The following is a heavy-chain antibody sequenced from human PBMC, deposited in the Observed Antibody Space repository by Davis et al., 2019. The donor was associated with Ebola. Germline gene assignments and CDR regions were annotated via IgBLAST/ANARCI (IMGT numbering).Heavy chain of an antibody. Sequence: PSETLSLTCTVSGGSISSYYWSWIRQPPGKGLEWIGYIYYSGSTNYNPSLKSRVTISVDTSKNQFSLKLSSVTAADTAVYYCARGVRDGMTTVTTAYYYGMDVWGKGTTVTVSS. CDR2: IYYSGST. J-gene: IGHJ6*04. V-gene: IGHV4-59*12. CDR1: GGSISSYY. D-gene: IGHD4-11*01. CDR3: ARGVRDGMTTVTTAYYYGMDV.